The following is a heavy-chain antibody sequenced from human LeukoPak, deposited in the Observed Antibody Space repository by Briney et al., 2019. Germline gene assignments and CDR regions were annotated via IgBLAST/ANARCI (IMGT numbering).Heavy chain of an antibody. CDR3: ARGLDPSSSWYTGYYYYYYMDV. Sequence: SGGSLRLSCAASGFTFSSYAMHWVRQAPGKGLEYVSAISSNGGSTYYANSVKGRFTISRDNSKNTLYLQMGSLRAEDMAVYYCARGLDPSSSWYTGYYYYYYMDVWGKGTTVTISS. D-gene: IGHD6-13*01. J-gene: IGHJ6*03. CDR2: ISSNGGST. V-gene: IGHV3-64*01. CDR1: GFTFSSYA.